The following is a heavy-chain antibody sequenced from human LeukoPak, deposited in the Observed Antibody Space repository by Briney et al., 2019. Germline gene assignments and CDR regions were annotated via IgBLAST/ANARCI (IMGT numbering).Heavy chain of an antibody. CDR1: GYTFTSYG. V-gene: IGHV1-18*01. CDR2: ISAYNGNT. CDR3: ARSVRGVVEPAAVDY. D-gene: IGHD2-2*01. Sequence: EASVKVSCKASGYTFTSYGISWVRQAPGQGLEWMGWISAYNGNTNYAQKFQGRVTMTTDTSTSTAYMELRSLRSDDTAVYYCARSVRGVVEPAAVDYWGQGTLVTVSS. J-gene: IGHJ4*02.